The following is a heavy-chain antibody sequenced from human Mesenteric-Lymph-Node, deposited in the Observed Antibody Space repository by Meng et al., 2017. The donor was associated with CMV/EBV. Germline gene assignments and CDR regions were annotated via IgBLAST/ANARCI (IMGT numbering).Heavy chain of an antibody. CDR3: AKTPRRGYSYGYYFDY. D-gene: IGHD5-18*01. Sequence: GSLRLSCAASGFTISSNAMTWVRQAPGKGLEWVSTISFSDDSTYYADSVKGRFTSSRDNSKNTLYLQMNSLRAEDTAVYYCAKTPRRGYSYGYYFDYWGQGTLVTVSS. CDR2: ISFSDDST. V-gene: IGHV3-23*01. CDR1: GFTISSNA. J-gene: IGHJ4*02.